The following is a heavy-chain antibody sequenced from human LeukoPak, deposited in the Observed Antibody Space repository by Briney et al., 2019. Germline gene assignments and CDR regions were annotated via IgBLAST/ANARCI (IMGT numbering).Heavy chain of an antibody. D-gene: IGHD2-2*01. CDR2: ISGSGGST. CDR3: ARGLAYSCLGMSSTSCYSADV. Sequence: GGSLRLSCAASGFTFSSYAMSWVRQAPGKGLEWVSAISGSGGSTYYADSVKGRFTISRDNSKNTLYLQMNSLRAEDTAVYYCARGLAYSCLGMSSTSCYSADVWGKGTTVTVSS. V-gene: IGHV3-23*01. J-gene: IGHJ6*04. CDR1: GFTFSSYA.